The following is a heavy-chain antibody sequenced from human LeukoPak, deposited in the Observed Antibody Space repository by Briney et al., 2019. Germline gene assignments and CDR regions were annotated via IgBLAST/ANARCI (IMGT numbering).Heavy chain of an antibody. CDR1: GFIFSSYS. V-gene: IGHV3-48*04. J-gene: IGHJ4*02. CDR3: ARFALKTPPTD. Sequence: GGSLRLSCAASGFIFSSYSMNWVRQAPGKGLECVSYISSSSSTIYYADSVKGRFTISRDNAKNSLFLQMNSLRAEDTAVYYCARFALKTPPTDWGQGTLVTVSS. CDR2: ISSSSSTI.